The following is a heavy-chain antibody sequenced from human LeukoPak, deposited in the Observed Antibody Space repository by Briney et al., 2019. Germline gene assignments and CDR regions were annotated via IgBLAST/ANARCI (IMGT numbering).Heavy chain of an antibody. J-gene: IGHJ2*01. D-gene: IGHD3-9*01. CDR2: INSNSGDT. CDR1: GYTFTGYY. CDR3: AREPHYDLLTGYALGYLDL. Sequence: ASVQVSCKASGYTFTGYYMHWVRQAPGQGLEWMGWINSNSGDTNYAQKFQGRVTMTRDTSISTAYMELSRLRSDDTAVYYCAREPHYDLLTGYALGYLDLWGRGTPLTVSS. V-gene: IGHV1-2*02.